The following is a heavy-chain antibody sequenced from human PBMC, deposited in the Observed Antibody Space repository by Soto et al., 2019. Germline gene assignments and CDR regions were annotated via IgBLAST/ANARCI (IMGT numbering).Heavy chain of an antibody. V-gene: IGHV3-23*01. CDR2: ISGSGGSI. J-gene: IGHJ6*02. CDR1: GFTFSSYA. D-gene: IGHD3-3*01. CDR3: AKDLKGRFLEWSLYYYGMDV. Sequence: PGGSLRLSCAASGFTFSSYAMSWVRQAPGKGLEWVSAISGSGGSIYYADSVKGRFTISRDNSKNTLYLQMNSLRAEDTAVYYCAKDLKGRFLEWSLYYYGMDVWGQGTTVTVSS.